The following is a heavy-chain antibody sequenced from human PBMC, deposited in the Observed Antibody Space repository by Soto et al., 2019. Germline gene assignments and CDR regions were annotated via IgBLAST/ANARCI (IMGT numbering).Heavy chain of an antibody. CDR1: GFTFSNYW. J-gene: IGHJ3*02. CDR2: IKKDESKK. CDR3: ARDVSPGTDSLYLGAFDM. V-gene: IGHV3-7*05. D-gene: IGHD3-10*01. Sequence: EVRLVESGGGLVQPGGSLRLSCAASGFTFSNYWMTWIRQVPGKGLEWVANIKKDESKKSYLDSVRGRFTISRDNAQNSLYLQMDGLRAEDTALYYCARDVSPGTDSLYLGAFDMWGQGTMVPVSS.